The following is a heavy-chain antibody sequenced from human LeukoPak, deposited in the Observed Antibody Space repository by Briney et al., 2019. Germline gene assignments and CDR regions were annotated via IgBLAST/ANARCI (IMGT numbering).Heavy chain of an antibody. J-gene: IGHJ3*02. CDR1: DGSINGYY. Sequence: SGTLSLTCTVSDGSINGYYWSWIRQPPGKGLDWIGYMYSGGTTKYSPSLKSRLTISEDTSKNQLSLKLTSVTAADTAVYYCARHSAHSTTNNVFDMWGQGTLVTVSS. CDR3: ARHSAHSTTNNVFDM. CDR2: MYSGGTT. V-gene: IGHV4-59*01. D-gene: IGHD6-13*01.